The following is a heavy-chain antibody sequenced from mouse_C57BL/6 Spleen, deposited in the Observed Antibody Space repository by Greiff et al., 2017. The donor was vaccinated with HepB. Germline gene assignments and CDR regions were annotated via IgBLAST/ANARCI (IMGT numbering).Heavy chain of an antibody. CDR2: IRNKANGYTT. Sequence: EVNVVESGGGLVQPGGSLSLSCAASGFTFTDYYMSWVRQPPGKALEWLGFIRNKANGYTTEYSASVKGRFTISRDNSQSILYLQMNALRAEDSATYYCARFATVVSPFAYWGQGTLVTVSA. CDR3: ARFATVVSPFAY. V-gene: IGHV7-3*01. D-gene: IGHD1-1*01. J-gene: IGHJ3*01. CDR1: GFTFTDYY.